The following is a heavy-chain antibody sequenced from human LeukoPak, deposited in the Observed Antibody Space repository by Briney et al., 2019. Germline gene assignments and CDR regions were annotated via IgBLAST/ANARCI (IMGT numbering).Heavy chain of an antibody. J-gene: IGHJ5*02. V-gene: IGHV4-38-2*02. CDR3: ATSQNYDILTGGFDP. CDR1: GYSISSGYY. Sequence: SETLSLTCTVSGYSISSGYYWGWIRPPPGKGLEWIGSIYHSGRTFYNPSLKSRVTISGDTSKNQFSLKLPSVTAADTAVYYCATSQNYDILTGGFDPWGQGTLVTVSS. D-gene: IGHD3-9*01. CDR2: IYHSGRT.